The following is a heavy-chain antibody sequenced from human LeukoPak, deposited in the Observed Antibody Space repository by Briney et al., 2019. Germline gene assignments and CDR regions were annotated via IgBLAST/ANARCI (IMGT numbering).Heavy chain of an antibody. D-gene: IGHD3-22*01. Sequence: PGGSLRLSCAASGFTFDDYAMHWVRQAPGKGLEWVSLISWDGGSTYYADSVKGRFTISRDNSKNSLYLQMNSLRAEDTALYYCAKDISNYYDSSGYYPLFDYWGQGTLVTVSS. J-gene: IGHJ4*02. V-gene: IGHV3-43D*03. CDR2: ISWDGGST. CDR1: GFTFDDYA. CDR3: AKDISNYYDSSGYYPLFDY.